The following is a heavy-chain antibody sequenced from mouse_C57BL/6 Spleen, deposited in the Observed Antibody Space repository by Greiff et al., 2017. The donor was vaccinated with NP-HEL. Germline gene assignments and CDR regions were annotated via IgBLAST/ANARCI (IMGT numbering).Heavy chain of an antibody. V-gene: IGHV5-17*01. CDR1: GFTFSDYG. J-gene: IGHJ2*01. CDR3: GRKRVFDD. Sequence: EVQLVESGGGLVKPGGSLKLSCAASGFTFSDYGMHWVRQAPEKGLEWVAYISSGSSTIYYADTVKGRFTISRDNATNTLFLQMTSLRSEDTALLDWGRKRVFDDWGQGTTLTVSS. CDR2: ISSGSSTI.